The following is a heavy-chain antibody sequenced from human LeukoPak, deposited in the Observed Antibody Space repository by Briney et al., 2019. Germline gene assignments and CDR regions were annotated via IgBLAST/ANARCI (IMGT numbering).Heavy chain of an antibody. Sequence: SETLSLTCTVSGGSISSDYWSWIRQPPGKGLEWIGYINYSGNNNSNPSLKSRVTISVDTSKNQFSLKLSSVTAADTAVYYCARHRPGERRFDPWGQGTLVTVSS. D-gene: IGHD3-16*01. CDR2: INYSGNN. V-gene: IGHV4-59*08. CDR1: GGSISSDY. CDR3: ARHRPGERRFDP. J-gene: IGHJ5*02.